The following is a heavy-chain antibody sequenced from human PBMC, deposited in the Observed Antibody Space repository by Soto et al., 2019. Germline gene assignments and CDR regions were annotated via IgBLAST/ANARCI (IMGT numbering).Heavy chain of an antibody. Sequence: QVQLVESGGGVVQTGRSLRLSCAASGFTFSSYAMHWVRQAPGKGLEWVAVISYDGSNKYYADSVKGRFTISRDNSKNTLYLQMNSVRAEDTAVYYCARVQGFGVRGGLLDYWGQGTLVTVSS. J-gene: IGHJ4*02. CDR3: ARVQGFGVRGGLLDY. D-gene: IGHD3-10*01. CDR2: ISYDGSNK. V-gene: IGHV3-30-3*01. CDR1: GFTFSSYA.